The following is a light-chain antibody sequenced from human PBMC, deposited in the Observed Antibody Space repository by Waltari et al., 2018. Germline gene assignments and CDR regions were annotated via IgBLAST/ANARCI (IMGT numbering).Light chain of an antibody. CDR2: AAS. V-gene: IGKV1-39*01. CDR3: QQSDRTPLS. J-gene: IGKJ3*01. Sequence: DIQMTQSPSSLSASVGDRVTITCRASQSITNYLNWYQQKPGKAPKLLIYAASRLQSGVPSRFSGIGFGTDFTLTISNLQGEDFATYYCQQSDRTPLSFGPGTTVDIK. CDR1: QSITNY.